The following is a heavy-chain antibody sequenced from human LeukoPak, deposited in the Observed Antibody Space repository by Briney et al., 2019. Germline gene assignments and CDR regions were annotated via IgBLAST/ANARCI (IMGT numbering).Heavy chain of an antibody. V-gene: IGHV5-51*01. J-gene: IGHJ4*02. CDR1: GYSFTSYW. Sequence: PGESLKISCKGSGYSFTSYWIGWVRQMPGKGLEWMGIIYPGDSDTRYSPSFQGQVIISADKSISTAYLQWSSLKASDTAMYYCARRSDILTGYQNAFDYWGQGTLVTVSS. CDR2: IYPGDSDT. CDR3: ARRSDILTGYQNAFDY. D-gene: IGHD3-9*01.